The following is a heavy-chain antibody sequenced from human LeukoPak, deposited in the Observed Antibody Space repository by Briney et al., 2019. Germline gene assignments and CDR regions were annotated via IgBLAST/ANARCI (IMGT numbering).Heavy chain of an antibody. V-gene: IGHV1-2*02. CDR2: INPNSGGT. J-gene: IGHJ4*02. CDR1: GYTFTGHY. D-gene: IGHD4-23*01. Sequence: ASVKASCKASGYTFTGHYMHWVRQAPGQGLEWMGWINPNSGGTHYAQKFQGRVTMTRDTSISTAYMELSRLRSDDTAVYYCARETTVVTPGGDYWGQGTLVTVSS. CDR3: ARETTVVTPGGDY.